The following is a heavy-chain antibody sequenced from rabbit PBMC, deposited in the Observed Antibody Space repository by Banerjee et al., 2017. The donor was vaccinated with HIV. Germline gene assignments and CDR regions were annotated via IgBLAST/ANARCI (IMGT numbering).Heavy chain of an antibody. Sequence: QSLEESGGDLVKPGGTLTLTCTASGFSFSGAYYMCWVRQAPGKGLEWIACIYAHTGTTYYASWAKGRFTISRSTSLNTVDLKMTSLTAADTATYFCARGVGDAGYGYPMNLWGQGTLVTVS. J-gene: IGHJ4*01. CDR3: ARGVGDAGYGYPMNL. CDR1: GFSFSGAYY. D-gene: IGHD6-1*01. V-gene: IGHV1S43*01. CDR2: IYAHTGTT.